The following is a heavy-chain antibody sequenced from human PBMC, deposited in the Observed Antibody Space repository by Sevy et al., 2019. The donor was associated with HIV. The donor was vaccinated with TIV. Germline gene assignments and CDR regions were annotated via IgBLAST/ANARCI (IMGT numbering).Heavy chain of an antibody. D-gene: IGHD2-15*01. CDR1: GYTLIEFS. V-gene: IGHV1-24*01. J-gene: IGHJ4*02. Sequence: ASVKVSCKVSGYTLIEFSMHWVRQAPGKGLEWMGGFDPEDGETIYGPRFQGRVTMTEDTSTDTAYMELSSLRSEDTAVYYCATGLPGEYVDCSSCYSDYFAYWGQGTLVTVSS. CDR2: FDPEDGET. CDR3: ATGLPGEYVDCSSCYSDYFAY.